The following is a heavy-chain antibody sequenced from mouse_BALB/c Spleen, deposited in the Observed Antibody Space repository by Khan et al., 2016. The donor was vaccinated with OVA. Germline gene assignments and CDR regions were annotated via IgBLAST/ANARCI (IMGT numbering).Heavy chain of an antibody. CDR2: ISSGGHYT. D-gene: IGHD1-1*02. CDR3: ARTLVAYYAMDY. J-gene: IGHJ4*01. V-gene: IGHV5-9-3*01. Sequence: EVELVESGGGVVKPGGSLKLSCSASGFTFSSFAMSWVRQPPEKRPEWVATISSGGHYTFYPDTLKGRFTITRDNARNTLYLQLNSLRTEDTAMYYCARTLVAYYAMDYWGQGTSVTVSS. CDR1: GFTFSSFA.